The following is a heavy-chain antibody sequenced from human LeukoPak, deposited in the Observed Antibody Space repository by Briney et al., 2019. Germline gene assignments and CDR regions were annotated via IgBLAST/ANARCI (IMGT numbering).Heavy chain of an antibody. CDR2: IYSGGST. CDR3: ARYYDSSGYSSYYYYGMDV. Sequence: GGSLRLSCAASGFTVSSNYMRWVRQAPGKGLEWVSVIYSGGSTYYADSVKGRFTISRHNSKNTLYLQMNSLRAEDTAVYYCARYYDSSGYSSYYYYGMDVWGQGTTVTVSS. J-gene: IGHJ6*02. D-gene: IGHD3-22*01. V-gene: IGHV3-53*04. CDR1: GFTVSSNY.